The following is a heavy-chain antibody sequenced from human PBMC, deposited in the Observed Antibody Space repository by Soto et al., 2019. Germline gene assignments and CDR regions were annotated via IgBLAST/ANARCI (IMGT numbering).Heavy chain of an antibody. V-gene: IGHV1-8*01. CDR1: GYTFTSYD. J-gene: IGHJ4*02. D-gene: IGHD6-13*01. CDR2: MNPNSGNT. Sequence: QVQLVQSGAEVKKPGASVKVSCKASGYTFTSYDINWVRQATGQGLEWMGWMNPNSGNTGYAQKFQGRVTMTRNTSISTAYMELSSLRSEDTAVYYCARCPRIAAAGTGAGGYWGQGTLVTVSS. CDR3: ARCPRIAAAGTGAGGY.